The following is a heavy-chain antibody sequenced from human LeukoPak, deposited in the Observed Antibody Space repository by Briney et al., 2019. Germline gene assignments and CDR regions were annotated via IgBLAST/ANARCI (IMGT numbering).Heavy chain of an antibody. CDR1: GYTFTSYY. D-gene: IGHD6-19*01. J-gene: IGHJ4*02. CDR3: ARARGRSRIAVAGISY. CDR2: INPSGGST. Sequence: ASVKVSCKASGYTFTSYYMHWVRQAPGQGLEWMGIINPSGGSTSYAQKFQGRVTMTRDTSTSTVYMELSSLRSEDTAVYYCARARGRSRIAVAGISYWGQGTLVTVPS. V-gene: IGHV1-46*01.